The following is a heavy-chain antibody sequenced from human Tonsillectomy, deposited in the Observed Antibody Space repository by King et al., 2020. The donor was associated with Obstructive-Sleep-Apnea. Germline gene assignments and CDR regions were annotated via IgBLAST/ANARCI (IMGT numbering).Heavy chain of an antibody. CDR1: GGSISSYY. CDR2: FYYSGST. CDR3: ATQGYSYGPFDY. D-gene: IGHD5-18*01. Sequence: QLQESGPGLVKPSETLSLTCTVSGGSISSYYWSWIRQPPGEGLEWIGYFYYSGSTNYNPSLKSRVTISADTSKNQFSLRLSSVTAADTAVYYCATQGYSYGPFDYWGQGTLVTVSS. J-gene: IGHJ4*02. V-gene: IGHV4-59*01.